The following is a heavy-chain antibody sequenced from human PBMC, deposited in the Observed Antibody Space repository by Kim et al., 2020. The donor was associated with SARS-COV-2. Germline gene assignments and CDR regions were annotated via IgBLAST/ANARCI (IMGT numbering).Heavy chain of an antibody. CDR2: IIGKTDGGTT. CDR3: VRWGTVTTIDY. J-gene: IGHJ4*02. CDR1: GFSFSNAW. Sequence: GGSLRLSCAASGFSFSNAWMSWVRQAPGKGLEWVGRIIGKTDGGTTDYAAPVKGRFIISRDDSKNTLYLQMNSLKTEDTAVYYCVRWGTVTTIDYWGQGTLVTVSS. D-gene: IGHD4-17*01. V-gene: IGHV3-15*01.